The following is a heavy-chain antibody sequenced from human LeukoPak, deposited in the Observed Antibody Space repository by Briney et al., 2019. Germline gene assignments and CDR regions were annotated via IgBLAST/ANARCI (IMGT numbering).Heavy chain of an antibody. CDR1: GFAFSSYA. CDR3: AKDGGYGSGSYYPDY. CDR2: ISGGAGGA. J-gene: IGHJ4*02. D-gene: IGHD3-10*01. Sequence: GGSLRLSCAASGFAFSSYAMNWVRQAPGKGLEWVSSISGGAGGAAYADSVKGRFTMSRDNSKNTLYLQMNSLRADDTAVYYCAKDGGYGSGSYYPDYWGQGTLVTVSS. V-gene: IGHV3-23*01.